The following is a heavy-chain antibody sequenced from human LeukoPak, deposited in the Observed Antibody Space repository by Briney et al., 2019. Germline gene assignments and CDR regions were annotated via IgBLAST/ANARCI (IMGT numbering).Heavy chain of an antibody. CDR1: GYYISSGYY. D-gene: IGHD3-10*01. J-gene: IGHJ4*02. V-gene: IGHV4-38-2*01. Sequence: SETLSLTCAVSGYYISSGYYWGWIRQPPGKGLEWIGSIYHSGSTYYNPSLKSRVTISVDTSKNQFSLKLSSVTAADTPVYYCARHPDKWFGEYPFDYWGQGTLVTVSS. CDR3: ARHPDKWFGEYPFDY. CDR2: IYHSGST.